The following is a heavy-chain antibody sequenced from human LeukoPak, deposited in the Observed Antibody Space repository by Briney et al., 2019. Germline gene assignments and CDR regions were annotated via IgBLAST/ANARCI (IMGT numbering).Heavy chain of an antibody. D-gene: IGHD2-8*02. Sequence: SETLSLTCTVSGGSISSGDYYWSWIRQPPGKGLEWIGYIYYSGSTYYNPSLKSRVIISVDTPKNQFSLKLSSVTAADTAVYYCARDTGGYLRADYWGQGTLVTVSS. CDR1: GGSISSGDYY. V-gene: IGHV4-30-4*01. J-gene: IGHJ4*02. CDR3: ARDTGGYLRADY. CDR2: IYYSGST.